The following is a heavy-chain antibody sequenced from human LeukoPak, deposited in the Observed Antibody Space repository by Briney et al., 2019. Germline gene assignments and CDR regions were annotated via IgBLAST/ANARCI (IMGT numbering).Heavy chain of an antibody. Sequence: SETLSLTCTVSGGSISSSSYYWGWIRQPPGKGLEWIGSIYYSGSTYYNPSLKSRVTISVDTSKNQFSLKLSSVTAADTAVYYCARQGIAVAGSITVVTPGGGAFDIWGQGTMVTVSS. CDR2: IYYSGST. CDR3: ARQGIAVAGSITVVTPGGGAFDI. J-gene: IGHJ3*02. D-gene: IGHD6-19*01. CDR1: GGSISSSSYY. V-gene: IGHV4-39*01.